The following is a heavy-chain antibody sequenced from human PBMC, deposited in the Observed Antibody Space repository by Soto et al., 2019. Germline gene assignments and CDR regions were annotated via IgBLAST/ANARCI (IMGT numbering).Heavy chain of an antibody. D-gene: IGHD3-22*01. CDR1: GFTFSSYG. CDR3: AKIGYYYHSSGYSY. V-gene: IGHV3-30*18. CDR2: ISYDGSNK. Sequence: GGSLRLSCAASGFTFSSYGMHWVRQAPGKGLEWVAVISYDGSNKYYADSVKGRFTISRDNSKNTLYLQMNSLRAEDTAVYYCAKIGYYYHSSGYSYWAQGTLVPVS. J-gene: IGHJ4*02.